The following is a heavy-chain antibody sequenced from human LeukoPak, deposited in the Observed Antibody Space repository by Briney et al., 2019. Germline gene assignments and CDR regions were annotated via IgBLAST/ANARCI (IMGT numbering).Heavy chain of an antibody. CDR1: GYSFTNYW. CDR3: ARPLVGSGYSSSWYFDS. D-gene: IGHD6-13*01. CDR2: IYPGDSGT. J-gene: IGHJ4*02. V-gene: IGHV5-51*01. Sequence: GESLKISCKGSGYSFTNYWIAWVRQMPGRGLEWMGIIYPGDSGTRYSPSFQGQVTISADKSISTAYLQWSSLKASDTAMYYCARPLVGSGYSSSWYFDSWGRGTLVTVSS.